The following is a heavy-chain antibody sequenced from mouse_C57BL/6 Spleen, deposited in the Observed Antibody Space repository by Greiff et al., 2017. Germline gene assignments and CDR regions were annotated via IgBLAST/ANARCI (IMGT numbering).Heavy chain of an antibody. J-gene: IGHJ2*01. D-gene: IGHD1-3*01. CDR1: GYTFTSYG. CDR3: ARRAGGSSGHLDY. CDR2: IYPRSGST. Sequence: VQLQQSGAELARPGASVKLSCKASGYTFTSYGISWVKQRTGQGLEWIGEIYPRSGSTYYNEKFKGKATLTADKSSSTAYMELRSLTSEDSAVYFCARRAGGSSGHLDYWGQGTTLTVSS. V-gene: IGHV1-81*01.